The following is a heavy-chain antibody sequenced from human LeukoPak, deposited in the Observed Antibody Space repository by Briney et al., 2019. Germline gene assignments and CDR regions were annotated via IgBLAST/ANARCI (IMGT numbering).Heavy chain of an antibody. J-gene: IGHJ4*02. Sequence: PSETLSLTCTVSGGSISSSSYYWGWIRQPPGKGLEWIGSIYYSGSTYYNPSLKSRVTISVDTSKNQFSLKLSSVTAADTAVYYCAGSPNPLSSSSPYFDYWGQGTLVTVSS. CDR1: GGSISSSSYY. D-gene: IGHD6-13*01. CDR3: AGSPNPLSSSSPYFDY. V-gene: IGHV4-39*07. CDR2: IYYSGST.